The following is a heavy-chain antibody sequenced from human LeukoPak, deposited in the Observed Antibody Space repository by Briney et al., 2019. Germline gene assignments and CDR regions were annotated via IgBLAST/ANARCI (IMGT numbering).Heavy chain of an antibody. CDR1: GGTFSSYA. CDR2: VSGYNGNT. Sequence: ASVKVSCKASGGTFSSYAISWVRQAPGQGLEWMGWVSGYNGNTNYAQKFQGRVTMTTDTSTSTAYMELRSLRSDDTAVFYCAREIGEYYDRSGYYYFDYWGQGTLVTVSS. CDR3: AREIGEYYDRSGYYYFDY. D-gene: IGHD3-22*01. J-gene: IGHJ4*02. V-gene: IGHV1-18*01.